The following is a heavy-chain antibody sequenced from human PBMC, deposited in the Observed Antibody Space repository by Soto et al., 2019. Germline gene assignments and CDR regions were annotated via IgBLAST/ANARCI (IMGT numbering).Heavy chain of an antibody. CDR3: AREADDYIWGSYRYGFDY. D-gene: IGHD3-16*02. J-gene: IGHJ4*02. V-gene: IGHV3-21*01. CDR2: ISSSSSYI. Sequence: EVQLVESGGGLVKPGGSLRLSCAASGFTFSSYSMNWVRQAPGKGLEWVSSISSSSSYIYYADSVKGRFTISRDNVKNSLYLQMNSLRAEDTAVYYCAREADDYIWGSYRYGFDYWGQGTLVTVSS. CDR1: GFTFSSYS.